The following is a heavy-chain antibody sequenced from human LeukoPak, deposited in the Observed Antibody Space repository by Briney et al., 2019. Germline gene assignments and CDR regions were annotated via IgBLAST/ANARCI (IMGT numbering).Heavy chain of an antibody. Sequence: SETLSLTCAVYGGSFSGYYWSWIRQPPGKGLEWIGEINHSGSTNYNPSLKSRVTISVDTSKNQFSLKVYSVTPADTAVYFCARDPQDAFDIWGQGTMVTVSS. CDR1: GGSFSGYY. CDR2: INHSGST. V-gene: IGHV4-34*01. J-gene: IGHJ3*02. CDR3: ARDPQDAFDI.